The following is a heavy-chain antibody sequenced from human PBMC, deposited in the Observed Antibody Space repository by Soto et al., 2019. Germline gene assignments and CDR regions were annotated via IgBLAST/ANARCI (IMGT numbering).Heavy chain of an antibody. CDR1: GGSISSGDYY. V-gene: IGHV4-30-4*01. D-gene: IGHD3-22*01. J-gene: IGHJ4*02. CDR3: ARSSGYYYDYFDY. CDR2: IYYSGST. Sequence: SETLSLTCTVSGGSISSGDYYWSWIRQPPGKGLEWIGYIYYSGSTYYNPSLKSRVTISVDTSKNQFSLKLSSVTAADTAVYYCARSSGYYYDYFDYWGQGTLVNVSS.